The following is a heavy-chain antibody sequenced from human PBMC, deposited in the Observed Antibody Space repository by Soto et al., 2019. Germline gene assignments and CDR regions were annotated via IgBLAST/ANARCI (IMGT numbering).Heavy chain of an antibody. J-gene: IGHJ3*02. CDR1: GGSISSGGYY. CDR2: IYYSGST. D-gene: IGHD2-15*01. V-gene: IGHV4-31*03. CDR3: AREGQGRKVVVAGLDAFDI. Sequence: QVQLQESGPGLVKPSQTLSLTCTVSGGSISSGGYYWSWIRQHPGKGLEWIGYIYYSGSTYYNPSLESRVTISVDTSKNQFSLKLSSVTAADTAVYYCAREGQGRKVVVAGLDAFDIWGQGTMVTVSS.